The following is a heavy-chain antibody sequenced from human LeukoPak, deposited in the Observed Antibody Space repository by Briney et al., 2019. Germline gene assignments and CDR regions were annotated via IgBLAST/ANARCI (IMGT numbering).Heavy chain of an antibody. D-gene: IGHD3-22*01. CDR3: ARHGRGVVIIQN. J-gene: IGHJ1*01. V-gene: IGHV4-34*01. CDR2: INHSGST. CDR1: GGSFSGYY. Sequence: PSETLSLTCAVYGGSFSGYYWSWIRQPPGKGLEWIGEINHSGSTNYNPSLKSRVTISVDTSKNQFSLKLSSVTAADTAVYYCARHGRGVVIIQNWGQGTLVTVSS.